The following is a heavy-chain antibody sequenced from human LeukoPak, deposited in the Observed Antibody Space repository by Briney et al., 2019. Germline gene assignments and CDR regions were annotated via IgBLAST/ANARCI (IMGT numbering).Heavy chain of an antibody. Sequence: SETLSLTCAVYGGSFSGYYWSWIRQPPGKGLEWIGEINHSGSTNYNPSLKSRVTISVDTSKNQFSLKLSSVTAADTAVYYCARGLRDWGQGTLVTISS. CDR1: GGSFSGYY. J-gene: IGHJ4*02. D-gene: IGHD5-12*01. V-gene: IGHV4-34*01. CDR2: INHSGST. CDR3: ARGLRD.